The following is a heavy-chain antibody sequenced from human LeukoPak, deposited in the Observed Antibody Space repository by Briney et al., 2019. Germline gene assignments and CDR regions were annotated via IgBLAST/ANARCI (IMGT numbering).Heavy chain of an antibody. D-gene: IGHD6-13*01. V-gene: IGHV3-23*01. CDR1: GFTFSSSG. Sequence: GGSLRLSCAASGFTFSSSGVSWVRQAPGKGLEWVSSISGSDDTTYYADSVKGRFTISRDNSKNTLYLQMNSLRAEDTAVYYCANNRYSSRWRGAFDVWGQGTMVTVSS. CDR2: ISGSDDTT. J-gene: IGHJ3*01. CDR3: ANNRYSSRWRGAFDV.